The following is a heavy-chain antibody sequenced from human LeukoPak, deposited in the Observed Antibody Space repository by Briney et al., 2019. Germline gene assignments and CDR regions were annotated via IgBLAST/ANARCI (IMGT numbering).Heavy chain of an antibody. CDR2: ISYDGSNK. CDR3: ARQKWDSFDY. CDR1: GFTFSSYA. V-gene: IGHV3-30-3*01. Sequence: GGSLRLSCAASGFTFSSYAMHWVRQAPGKGLEWVAVISYDGSNKYYADSVKGRFTISRDNSKNTLYLQMNSLRAEDTAVYYCARQKWDSFDYWGQGTLVTVSS. J-gene: IGHJ4*02. D-gene: IGHD1-26*01.